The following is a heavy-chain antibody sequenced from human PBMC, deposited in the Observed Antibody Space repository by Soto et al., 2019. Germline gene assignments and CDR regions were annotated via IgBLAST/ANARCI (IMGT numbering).Heavy chain of an antibody. Sequence: TLSLTCTVSSGSINNYYWGWIRQPAGKGLEYIGRIYSSGSINYNPSLKSRVTMSVDTSKNQFSLKVRSVTAADTAVYYCARQTTYSISWHDCWGQG. CDR1: SGSINNYY. D-gene: IGHD6-13*01. CDR2: IYSSGSI. V-gene: IGHV4-4*07. J-gene: IGHJ4*02. CDR3: ARQTTYSISWHDC.